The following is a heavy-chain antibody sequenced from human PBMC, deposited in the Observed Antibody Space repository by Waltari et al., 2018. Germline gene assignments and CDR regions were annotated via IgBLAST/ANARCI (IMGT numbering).Heavy chain of an antibody. J-gene: IGHJ3*02. CDR1: GFTFSSYW. Sequence: EVQLVESGGGLVQPGGSLRLSCAASGFTFSSYWVSWVRQAPGKGLEWVKGRFTISRDNAKNSLYLQMNSLRAEDTAVYYCAIASLYCSGGSCYFPVIWGQGTMVTVSS. D-gene: IGHD2-15*01. V-gene: IGHV3-7*01. CDR3: AIASLYCSGGSCYFPVI.